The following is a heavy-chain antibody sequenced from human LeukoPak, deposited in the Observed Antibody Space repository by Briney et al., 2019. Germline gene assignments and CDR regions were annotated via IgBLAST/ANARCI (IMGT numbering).Heavy chain of an antibody. V-gene: IGHV4-34*01. Sequence: PSETLSLTCAVYGGSFSGYYWSWLRQPPGKGLEWIGEINHSGSTYYNPSLKSRVTISVDTSKNQPSLKVSSVTAADTAVYYCARALSEAPAWFDPWGQGTLVTISS. J-gene: IGHJ5*02. CDR3: ARALSEAPAWFDP. CDR2: INHSGST. CDR1: GGSFSGYY.